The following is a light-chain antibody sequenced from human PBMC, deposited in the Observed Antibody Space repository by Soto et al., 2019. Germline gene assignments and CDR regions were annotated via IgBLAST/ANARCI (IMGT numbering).Light chain of an antibody. CDR3: QQYVGPPYT. V-gene: IGKV3-20*01. CDR2: GAS. J-gene: IGKJ2*01. Sequence: EIVLTQSPGTLSLSPGERATLSCRASQSVSSSYLAWYQQKPGQAPRLLIYGASSRATGIPDRFSGSGSGTDFTLTISRLEPEDFAVYYCQQYVGPPYTFGQGTKLEIK. CDR1: QSVSSSY.